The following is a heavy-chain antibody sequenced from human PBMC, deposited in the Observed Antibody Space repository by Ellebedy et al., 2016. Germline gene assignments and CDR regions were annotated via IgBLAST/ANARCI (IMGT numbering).Heavy chain of an antibody. CDR1: GFTFSSYA. CDR3: AKDHSSSWYLKGGYYFDY. CDR2: ISYDGSNK. Sequence: GESLKISXAASGFTFSSYAMHWVRQAPGKGLEWVAVISYDGSNKYYADSVKGRFTISRDNSKNTLYLQMNSLRAEDTAVYYCAKDHSSSWYLKGGYYFDYWGQGTLVTVSS. J-gene: IGHJ4*02. V-gene: IGHV3-30-3*01. D-gene: IGHD6-13*01.